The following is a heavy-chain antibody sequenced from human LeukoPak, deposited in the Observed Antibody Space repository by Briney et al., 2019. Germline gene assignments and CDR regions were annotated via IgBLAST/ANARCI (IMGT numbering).Heavy chain of an antibody. CDR2: IKQDGSEK. D-gene: IGHD6-13*01. Sequence: AGGSLRLSCAASEFTFSSYSMNWVRQAPGKGLEWVANIKQDGSEKYYVDSVKGRFTISRDNAENSLYLQMNSLRAEDTAVYYCVRAPYSSSWYEGWFDPWGQGTLVTVSS. V-gene: IGHV3-7*03. CDR3: VRAPYSSSWYEGWFDP. J-gene: IGHJ5*02. CDR1: EFTFSSYS.